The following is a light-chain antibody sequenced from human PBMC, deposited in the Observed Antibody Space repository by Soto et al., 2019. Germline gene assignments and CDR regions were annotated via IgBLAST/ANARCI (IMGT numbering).Light chain of an antibody. CDR2: RAS. CDR3: QQYSGYPPYT. J-gene: IGKJ2*01. Sequence: DIQMTQSPSTLSASVGDRVTITCRASQSIGSSSAWYQQKPGKAPKLLIYRASTLEDGVPSRFSGSGSGAEFSLTICSLQADDFATYYSQQYSGYPPYTFGQGTKLEI. CDR1: QSIGSS. V-gene: IGKV1-5*03.